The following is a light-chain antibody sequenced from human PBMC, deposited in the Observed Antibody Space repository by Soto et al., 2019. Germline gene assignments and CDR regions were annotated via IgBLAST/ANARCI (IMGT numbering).Light chain of an antibody. CDR2: SAS. Sequence: EVVMTQSAATRSVSPGERATGSCRASQSIRTDVAWYQQKPGQAPSLVMVSASTRATGMTARFSGSGSGTEFTLTISSLQSEDFAVYYCQQYNKWPQPTSGQGTTV. J-gene: IGKJ1*01. CDR3: QQYNKWPQPT. V-gene: IGKV3-15*01. CDR1: QSIRTD.